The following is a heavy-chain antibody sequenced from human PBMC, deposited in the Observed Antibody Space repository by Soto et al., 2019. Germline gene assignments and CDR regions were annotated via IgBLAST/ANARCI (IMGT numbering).Heavy chain of an antibody. CDR2: INHSVST. V-gene: IGHV4-34*01. D-gene: IGHD6-13*01. CDR3: ARGRYSSSRRWSDH. CDR1: GGSFSGYY. Sequence: SETLSLTCAVYGGSFSGYYWSWIRQPPGKGLEWIGEINHSVSTNYNPSLKSRVTISVDTSKNQFSLKLSSVTAADTAVYYCARGRYSSSRRWSDHWGKGTMVTVSA. J-gene: IGHJ5*02.